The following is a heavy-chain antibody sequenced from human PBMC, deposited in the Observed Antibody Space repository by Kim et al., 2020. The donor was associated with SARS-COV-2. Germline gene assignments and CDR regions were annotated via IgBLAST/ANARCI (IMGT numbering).Heavy chain of an antibody. CDR2: ISYDGSNK. Sequence: GGSLRLSCAASGFTFSSYGMHWVRQAPGKGLEWVAVISYDGSNKYYADSVKGRFTISRDNSKNTLYLQMNSLRAEDTAVYYCAKPDHVSSGWNFDYWGQGTLVTVSS. CDR1: GFTFSSYG. V-gene: IGHV3-30*18. D-gene: IGHD6-19*01. CDR3: AKPDHVSSGWNFDY. J-gene: IGHJ4*02.